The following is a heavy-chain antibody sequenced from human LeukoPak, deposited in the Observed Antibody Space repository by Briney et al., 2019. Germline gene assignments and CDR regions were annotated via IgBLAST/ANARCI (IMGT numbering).Heavy chain of an antibody. CDR2: INTNTGNP. V-gene: IGHV7-4-1*02. Sequence: ASVKVSCKASGYTFTSYAMSWVRQAPGQGLEWMGWINTNTGNPTYAQGFTGRFVFSLDTSVSTAYLQISSLKAEDTAVYYCARDTHLYYYDSSGWSWGQGTLVTVSS. CDR3: ARDTHLYYYDSSGWS. J-gene: IGHJ5*02. D-gene: IGHD3-22*01. CDR1: GYTFTSYA.